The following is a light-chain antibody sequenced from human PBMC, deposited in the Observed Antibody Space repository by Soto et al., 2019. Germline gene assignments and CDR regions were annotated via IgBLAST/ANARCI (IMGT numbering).Light chain of an antibody. J-gene: IGLJ1*01. CDR1: STDVDGYDY. V-gene: IGLV2-14*03. CDR2: DVN. Sequence: QSALTQPASVSGSPGQSITISCTGASTDVDGYDYVSWYQQHPGQAPKLMIYDVNNRPSGVSYRFSGSKSGDTASLTISWLQAEDDAVYYFSSYTSSAPFYVFGTGTKVTVL. CDR3: SSYTSSAPFYV.